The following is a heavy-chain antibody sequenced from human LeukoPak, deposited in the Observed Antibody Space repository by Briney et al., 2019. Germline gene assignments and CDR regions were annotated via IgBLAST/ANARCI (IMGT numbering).Heavy chain of an antibody. V-gene: IGHV3-66*01. D-gene: IGHD2-2*01. CDR1: GFAFSSYA. CDR3: ARDRGYCSSTSCEAPFDY. Sequence: PGGSLRLSCAASGFAFSSYAMSWVRQAPGKGLEWVSVIYSGGSTYYADSVKGRFTISRDNSKNTLYLQMNSLRAEDTAVYYCARDRGYCSSTSCEAPFDYWGQGTLVTVSS. J-gene: IGHJ4*02. CDR2: IYSGGST.